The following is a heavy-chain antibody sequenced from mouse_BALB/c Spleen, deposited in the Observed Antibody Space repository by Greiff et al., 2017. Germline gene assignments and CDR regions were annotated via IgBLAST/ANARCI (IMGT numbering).Heavy chain of an antibody. CDR3: ARWGGYAMDY. V-gene: IGHV3-2*02. CDR2: MSYSGST. CDR1: GYSITSDYA. Sequence: EVKLVESGPGLVKPSQSLSLTCTVTGYSITSDYAWNWIRQFPGNKLEWMGYMSYSGSTSYNPSLKSRISITRDTSKNQFFLQLNSVTTEDTATYYCARWGGYAMDYWGQGTSVTVSS. J-gene: IGHJ4*01.